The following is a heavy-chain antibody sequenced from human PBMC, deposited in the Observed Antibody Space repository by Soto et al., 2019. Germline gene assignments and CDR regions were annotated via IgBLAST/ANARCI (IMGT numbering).Heavy chain of an antibody. J-gene: IGHJ5*02. CDR1: GGTLSSYS. Sequence: QVQLVQSGAEVKKPGSSVKVSCEASGGTLSSYSLSWVRQAPGQGLEWWGRVVPILGMANYAQKFQGRVTITADKSTSTVYMEMRSLRSDDTAVYYCARGGAVVVPGSVDRHNWFDPWGQGTLVTVSS. D-gene: IGHD2-2*01. V-gene: IGHV1-69*02. CDR3: ARGGAVVVPGSVDRHNWFDP. CDR2: VVPILGMA.